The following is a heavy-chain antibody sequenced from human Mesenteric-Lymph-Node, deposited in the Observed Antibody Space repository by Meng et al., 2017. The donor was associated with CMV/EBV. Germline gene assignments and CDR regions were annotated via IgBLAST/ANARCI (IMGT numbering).Heavy chain of an antibody. CDR3: ARGASRSLDY. J-gene: IGHJ4*02. V-gene: IGHV6-1*01. Sequence: SQTLSLTRAISGDTVSNNDVAWNWIRQSPSRGLERLGRTYYRSKWCNEYAVSVRSRILFNADTSQNQFSLQLNSVSPEDTAVYYCARGASRSLDYWGQGTLVTVSS. CDR2: TYYRSKWCN. D-gene: IGHD3-16*01. CDR1: GDTVSNNDVA.